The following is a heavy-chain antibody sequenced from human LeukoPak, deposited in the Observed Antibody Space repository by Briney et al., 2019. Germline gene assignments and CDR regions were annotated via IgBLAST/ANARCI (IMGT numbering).Heavy chain of an antibody. V-gene: IGHV3-23*01. CDR2: ISGSGGST. J-gene: IGHJ4*02. Sequence: GGSLRLSCAASEFTFSSYAMSWVRQAPGKGLEWVSAISGSGGSTYYADSVKGRFTISRDNSKNTLYLQMNSLRAEDTAIYYCAKDHLVYSGYDWDYWGQGTLATVSS. D-gene: IGHD5-12*01. CDR1: EFTFSSYA. CDR3: AKDHLVYSGYDWDY.